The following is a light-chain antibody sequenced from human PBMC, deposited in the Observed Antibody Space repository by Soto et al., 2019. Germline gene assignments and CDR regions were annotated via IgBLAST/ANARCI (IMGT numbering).Light chain of an antibody. J-gene: IGLJ3*02. CDR2: EVS. V-gene: IGLV2-14*01. CDR1: SSDVGSYTY. Sequence: QSALTQPASVSGSPGQSITISCTGTSSDVGSYTYISWYQQYPGKAPKLMIYEVSTRPSGVSNRFSGSRSGNTASLTISGLQVDDEADYYCCSFTSSNTWVFGGGTKVTV. CDR3: CSFTSSNTWV.